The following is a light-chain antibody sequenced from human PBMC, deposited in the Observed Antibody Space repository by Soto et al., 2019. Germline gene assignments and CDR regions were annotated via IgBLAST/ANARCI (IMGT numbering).Light chain of an antibody. CDR3: SSYAGSNNLRV. V-gene: IGLV2-8*01. J-gene: IGLJ3*02. CDR1: SSDVGGYNY. Sequence: QSALTQPPSASGSPGQSVTISCTGTSSDVGGYNYVSWYQQHPGKAPKLMIYEVSKRPSGVPDSFSGYKSGNTASLTVSGLQAEDESDYYCSSYAGSNNLRVFGGGTKLTVL. CDR2: EVS.